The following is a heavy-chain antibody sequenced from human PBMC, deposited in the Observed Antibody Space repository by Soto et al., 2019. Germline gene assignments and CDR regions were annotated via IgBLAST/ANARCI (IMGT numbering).Heavy chain of an antibody. V-gene: IGHV4-34*01. CDR2: INHSGST. D-gene: IGHD4-17*01. J-gene: IGHJ4*02. CDR3: ARLLYGDYGDY. Sequence: QVQLQQWGAGLLKPSETLSLTCAVYGGSFSGYYWSWIRQPPGKGLEWIGEINHSGSTNYNPSLRRRVTISVATSNNQFSLKLSSVTAADTAVYYCARLLYGDYGDYWGQGTLVTVSS. CDR1: GGSFSGYY.